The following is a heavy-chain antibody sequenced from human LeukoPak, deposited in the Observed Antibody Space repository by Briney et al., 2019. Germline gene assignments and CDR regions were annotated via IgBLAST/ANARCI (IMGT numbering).Heavy chain of an antibody. CDR2: ISYDGNNK. CDR1: GFTFSSYG. Sequence: PGGSLRLSCAASGFTFSSYGMHWVRQAPGKGLEWVAVISYDGNNKYYADSVKGRFTISRDNSKNTLYLQMNSLRAEDTAIYYCAKEGVTGDRPGFDYWGQGTLVTVSS. J-gene: IGHJ4*02. CDR3: AKEGVTGDRPGFDY. V-gene: IGHV3-30*18. D-gene: IGHD7-27*01.